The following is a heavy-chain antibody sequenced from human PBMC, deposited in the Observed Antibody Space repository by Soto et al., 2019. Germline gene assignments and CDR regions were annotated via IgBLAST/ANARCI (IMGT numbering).Heavy chain of an antibody. CDR1: GGSISSYY. Sequence: SETLSLTCTVSGGSISSYYWSWIRQPPGKGLEWIGYIYYSGSTNYNPSPKSRVTISVDTSKNQFSLRLTSVTAADTAVYYCARCPIDHNWFDPWGQGTLVTVSS. J-gene: IGHJ5*02. CDR2: IYYSGST. CDR3: ARCPIDHNWFDP. D-gene: IGHD3-9*01. V-gene: IGHV4-59*01.